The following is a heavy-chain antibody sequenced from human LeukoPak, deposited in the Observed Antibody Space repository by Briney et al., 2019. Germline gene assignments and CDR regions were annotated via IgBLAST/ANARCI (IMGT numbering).Heavy chain of an antibody. D-gene: IGHD2-2*01. CDR2: INSDGSST. J-gene: IGHJ4*02. CDR3: ARTSTIYCSSTSCYLDY. CDR1: GFTFSSYW. Sequence: GSLLLSCAASGFTFSSYWMHWLRPAPEKGLVWVSRINSDGSSTSYADSVKGRFTIYRDNAENTLYLQMNSLRAEDTAVYYCARTSTIYCSSTSCYLDYWGQGTLVTVSS. V-gene: IGHV3-74*01.